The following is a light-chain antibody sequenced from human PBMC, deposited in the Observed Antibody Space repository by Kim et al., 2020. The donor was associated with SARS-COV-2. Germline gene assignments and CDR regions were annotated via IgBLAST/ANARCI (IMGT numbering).Light chain of an antibody. Sequence: QSALTQPASVSGSPGQSITFSCTGTSSDVGTYNFVSWYQQHPGKAPKLMIYAVSHRPSGAPDRFSGSKSDNTASLTISGLQPEDEADYYCSSFTNSATVVFGTGTKVTVL. CDR3: SSFTNSATVV. V-gene: IGLV2-14*01. CDR2: AVS. CDR1: SSDVGTYNF. J-gene: IGLJ1*01.